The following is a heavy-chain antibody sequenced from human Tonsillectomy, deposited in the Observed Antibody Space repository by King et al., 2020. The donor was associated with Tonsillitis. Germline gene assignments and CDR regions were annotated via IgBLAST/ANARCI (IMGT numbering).Heavy chain of an antibody. V-gene: IGHV3-7*01. D-gene: IGHD3-10*01. CDR3: EREEEGYGSGRAFDY. J-gene: IGHJ4*02. CDR2: IKQDGSEK. CDR1: GFTFSSYW. Sequence: QLVQSGGGLVQPGGSLRLSCAASGFTFSSYWMSWVRQAPGKGLEWVANIKQDGSEKYYVDSVKGRFTISRDNAKNSLYLQMNSLRAEDTAAYYCEREEEGYGSGRAFDYWGQGTLVTVSS.